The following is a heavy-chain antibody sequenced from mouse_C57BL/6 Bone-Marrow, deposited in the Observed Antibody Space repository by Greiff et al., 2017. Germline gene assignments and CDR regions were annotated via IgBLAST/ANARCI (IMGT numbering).Heavy chain of an antibody. CDR3: AREVVATDFYAMDY. D-gene: IGHD1-1*01. Sequence: VQLQQSGPELVKPGASVKISCKASGYTFTDYYMNWVKQSHGKSLEWIGDINPNNGGTSYNQKFKGKATLTVDKSSSTAYMELRSLTSEDSAVYDCAREVVATDFYAMDYWGQGTSVTVSS. CDR2: INPNNGGT. J-gene: IGHJ4*01. V-gene: IGHV1-26*01. CDR1: GYTFTDYY.